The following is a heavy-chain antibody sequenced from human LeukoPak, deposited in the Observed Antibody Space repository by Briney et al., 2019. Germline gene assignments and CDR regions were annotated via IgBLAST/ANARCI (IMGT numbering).Heavy chain of an antibody. CDR2: IIPIFGTA. D-gene: IGHD5-18*01. CDR1: GGTFSSYA. Sequence: APVKVSCKASGGTFSSYAISWVRQAPGQGLEWMGGIIPIFGTANYAQKFQGRVTITADESTSTAYMELSSLRSEDTAVYYCARGPGEYSYGFGNFDYWGQGTLVTVSS. CDR3: ARGPGEYSYGFGNFDY. J-gene: IGHJ4*02. V-gene: IGHV1-69*13.